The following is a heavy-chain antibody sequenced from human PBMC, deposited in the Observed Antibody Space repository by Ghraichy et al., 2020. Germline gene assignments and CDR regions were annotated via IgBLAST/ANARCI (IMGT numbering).Heavy chain of an antibody. D-gene: IGHD1-26*01. CDR3: ARDSGSYLLGHAFDI. CDR1: GGSISSYY. Sequence: SETLSLTCTVSGGSISSYYWSWIRQPPGKGLEWIGYIYYSGSTNYNPSLKSRVTISVDTSKNQFSLKLSSVTAADTAVYYCARDSGSYLLGHAFDIWGQGTMVTVSS. J-gene: IGHJ3*02. CDR2: IYYSGST. V-gene: IGHV4-59*01.